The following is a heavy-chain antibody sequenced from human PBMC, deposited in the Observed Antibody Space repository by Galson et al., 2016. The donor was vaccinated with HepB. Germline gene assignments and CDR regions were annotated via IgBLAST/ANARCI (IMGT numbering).Heavy chain of an antibody. V-gene: IGHV3-7*01. CDR2: IKHDGSEK. CDR3: AVVTTTSSFDY. J-gene: IGHJ4*02. D-gene: IGHD4-11*01. CDR1: GFSFSDQW. Sequence: SLRLSCAASGFSFSDQWMSWVRQAPGKGLEWVANIKHDGSEKHYVDSVKGRFTIFRDNAENSLYLQMNSPRAEDTAVYYCAVVTTTSSFDYWGQGTLVTVSS.